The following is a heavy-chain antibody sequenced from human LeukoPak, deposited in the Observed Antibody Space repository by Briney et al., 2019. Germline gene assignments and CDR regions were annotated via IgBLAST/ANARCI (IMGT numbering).Heavy chain of an antibody. D-gene: IGHD3-22*01. V-gene: IGHV3-11*04. CDR3: ARMGSSGYFFDS. CDR1: GFTFSDYY. CDR2: ISSSGSTI. Sequence: TGGSLRLSCAASGFTFSDYYMSWIRQAPGKGLEWVSYISSSGSTIYYADSVKGRLTISRDNAKNSLYLQMNSLRAEDTAVYYCARMGSSGYFFDSWGQGTLVTVSS. J-gene: IGHJ4*02.